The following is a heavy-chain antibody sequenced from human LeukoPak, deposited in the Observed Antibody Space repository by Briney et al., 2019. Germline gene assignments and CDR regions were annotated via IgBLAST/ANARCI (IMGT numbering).Heavy chain of an antibody. D-gene: IGHD3-22*01. Sequence: SETLSLTCTVSGGSISSYYWSWIRQPPGKGLEWIGYIYYSGSTNHNPSLKSRVTISVDTSKNQFSLKLSSVTAADTAVYYCARASSGYSIDYWGQGTLVTVSS. CDR3: ARASSGYSIDY. J-gene: IGHJ4*02. V-gene: IGHV4-59*01. CDR2: IYYSGST. CDR1: GGSISSYY.